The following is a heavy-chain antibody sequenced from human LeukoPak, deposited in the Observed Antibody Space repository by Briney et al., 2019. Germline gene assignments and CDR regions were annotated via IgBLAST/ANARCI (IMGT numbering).Heavy chain of an antibody. J-gene: IGHJ1*01. Sequence: SETLSLTCAVSGGSISNYYWSWIRQPPGKELEWIGYIYYSGSTNYNPSLKSRVTISVDTSKNQFSLRLSSVTAVDTAVYFCARPDSSGWYLQHWGQGTLVTVSS. CDR3: ARPDSSGWYLQH. D-gene: IGHD6-19*01. V-gene: IGHV4-59*01. CDR2: IYYSGST. CDR1: GGSISNYY.